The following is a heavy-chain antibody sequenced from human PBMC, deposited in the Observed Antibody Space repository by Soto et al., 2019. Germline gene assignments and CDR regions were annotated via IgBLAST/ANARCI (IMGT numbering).Heavy chain of an antibody. CDR1: GFTFSSYA. V-gene: IGHV3-30*04. Sequence: QVQLVESGGGVVQPGRSLRLSCAVSGFTFSSYAMHWVRQAPGKGLEWVAVISYDGRNKYYADSVKGRFTISRDNSKNSLYLKMNSLRAEDTAVYYCAREIERLLGYWGQGTLVTVSS. CDR3: AREIERLLGY. J-gene: IGHJ4*02. CDR2: ISYDGRNK. D-gene: IGHD3-3*01.